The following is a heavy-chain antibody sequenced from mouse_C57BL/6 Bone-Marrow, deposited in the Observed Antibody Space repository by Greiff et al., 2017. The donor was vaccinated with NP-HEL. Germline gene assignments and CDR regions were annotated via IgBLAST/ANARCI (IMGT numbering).Heavy chain of an antibody. D-gene: IGHD1-1*02. CDR1: GYTFTSYW. Sequence: VQLQQPGAELVRPGTSVKLSCKASGYTFTSYWMHWVKQRPGQGLEWIGVIDPSDSYTNYNQKFKGKATLTVDTSSSTAYMQLSSLTSEDSAVYYCARDAMDYWGQGTTLTVSS. V-gene: IGHV1-59*01. J-gene: IGHJ2*01. CDR2: IDPSDSYT. CDR3: ARDAMDY.